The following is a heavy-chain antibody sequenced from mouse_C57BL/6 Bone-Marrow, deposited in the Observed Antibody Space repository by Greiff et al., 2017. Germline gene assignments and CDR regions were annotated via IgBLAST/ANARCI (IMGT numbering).Heavy chain of an antibody. J-gene: IGHJ1*03. CDR3: ARKDLYDGLYFDV. Sequence: VQLQQSGAELARPGASVKLSCKASGYTFTSYGISWVKQRTGQGLEWIGEIYPRSGNTYYNEKFKGKATLTADKSSSTAYMELRSLTSEDSAVYFCARKDLYDGLYFDVWGTGTTVTVSS. V-gene: IGHV1-81*01. CDR2: IYPRSGNT. CDR1: GYTFTSYG. D-gene: IGHD2-3*01.